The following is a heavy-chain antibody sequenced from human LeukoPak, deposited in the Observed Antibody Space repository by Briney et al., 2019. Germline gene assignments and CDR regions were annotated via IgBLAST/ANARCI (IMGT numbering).Heavy chain of an antibody. CDR2: ISGDGGST. V-gene: IGHV3-43*02. D-gene: IGHD2-2*01. CDR3: AKTRSDYYYGMDV. CDR1: GFTFDDYA. Sequence: PGRSLRLSCAASGFTFDDYAMHWVRQAPGKGLEWVSLISGDGGSTYYADSVKGRFTISRDNSKNSLYLQVNSLRTEDTALYYCAKTRSDYYYGMDVWGQGTTVTVSS. J-gene: IGHJ6*02.